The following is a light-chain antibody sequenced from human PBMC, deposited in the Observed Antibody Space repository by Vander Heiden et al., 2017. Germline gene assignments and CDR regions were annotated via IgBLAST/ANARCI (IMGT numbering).Light chain of an antibody. CDR2: LGS. V-gene: IGKV2-28*01. CDR3: KQALQTPRT. CDR1: QSLLHRNGYNY. Sequence: PVTPGEPASISCRSSQSLLHRNGYNYLDWYLQKPGLSLQLLIYLGSCRADGSPDGFSADRSVSDFTLRISRVEAEYVRVYCFKQALQTPRTFGDGTKVEIK. J-gene: IGKJ1*01.